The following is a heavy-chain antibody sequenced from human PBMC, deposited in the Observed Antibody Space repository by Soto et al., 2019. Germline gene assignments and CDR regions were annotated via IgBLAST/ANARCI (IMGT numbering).Heavy chain of an antibody. J-gene: IGHJ3*01. D-gene: IGHD4-17*01. CDR3: AKLTGDPDAFDF. Sequence: GSLRLSCAASGFIFRSYAMSWVRQAPGRGLEWVSAISGSGDSTYYADSVKGRFTISRDNSKNTLYLQMNSLRAEDTAVFYCAKLTGDPDAFDFWGQGTMVTVSS. V-gene: IGHV3-23*01. CDR1: GFIFRSYA. CDR2: ISGSGDST.